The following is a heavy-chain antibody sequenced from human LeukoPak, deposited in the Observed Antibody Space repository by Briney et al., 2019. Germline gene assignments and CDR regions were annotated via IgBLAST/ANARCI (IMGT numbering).Heavy chain of an antibody. V-gene: IGHV3-11*05. CDR2: ISFSHHT. Sequence: GGSLRLSCAASGFTFSDHYMSWIRQAPGKGLEWISYISFSHHTNYADSVKGRFTISRDNSKNSLYLQMNSLRTEDTALYYCAKGGRSRWNQVDYWGQGTLVTVSS. CDR1: GFTFSDHY. D-gene: IGHD5-24*01. CDR3: AKGGRSRWNQVDY. J-gene: IGHJ4*02.